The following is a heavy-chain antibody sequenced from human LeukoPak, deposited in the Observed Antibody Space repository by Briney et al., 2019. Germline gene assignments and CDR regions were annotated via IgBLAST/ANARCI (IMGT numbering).Heavy chain of an antibody. D-gene: IGHD3-10*01. V-gene: IGHV3-53*01. CDR3: ARVVGYYYYYMDV. Sequence: QSGGSLRLSCAASGFTVSSNYMSWVRQAPGKGLEWVSVIYSGGSTYYADSVKGRFTISRDNSKNTLYLQMNSLRAEDTAVYYCARVVGYYYYYMDVCGKGTTVTISS. J-gene: IGHJ6*03. CDR1: GFTVSSNY. CDR2: IYSGGST.